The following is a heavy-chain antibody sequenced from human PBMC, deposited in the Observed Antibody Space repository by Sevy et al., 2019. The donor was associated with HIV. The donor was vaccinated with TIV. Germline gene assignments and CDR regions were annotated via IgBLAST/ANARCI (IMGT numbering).Heavy chain of an antibody. J-gene: IGHJ4*02. Sequence: ASVKVSCKSSGRTFRSNAISWVRQAPGQGLEWMGGIIPMFGTANYAQKFQGRVTITADESASTAYMELSSLRSDDTAIYYCARSISWYASFDCWGQGTLVTVSS. CDR1: GRTFRSNA. CDR3: ARSISWYASFDC. V-gene: IGHV1-69*13. D-gene: IGHD6-13*01. CDR2: IIPMFGTA.